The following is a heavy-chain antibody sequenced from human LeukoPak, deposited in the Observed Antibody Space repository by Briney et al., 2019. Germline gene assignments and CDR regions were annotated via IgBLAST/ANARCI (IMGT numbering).Heavy chain of an antibody. Sequence: ASVKVSCKASGYTLTSYYMHWVRQAPGQGLEWMGIINPSGGSTSYAQKFQGRVTMTRDTSTSTVYMELSSLRSEDTAVYYCARGPPPNYGGNELVYWGQGTLVTVSS. V-gene: IGHV1-46*01. CDR3: ARGPPPNYGGNELVY. CDR2: INPSGGST. CDR1: GYTLTSYY. J-gene: IGHJ4*02. D-gene: IGHD4-23*01.